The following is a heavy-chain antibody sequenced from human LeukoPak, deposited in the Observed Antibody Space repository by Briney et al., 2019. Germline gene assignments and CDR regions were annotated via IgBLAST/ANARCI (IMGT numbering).Heavy chain of an antibody. V-gene: IGHV4-59*01. Sequence: SETLSLTCTVSGGSISSYYWSWIRQPPGKGLEWIGYIYYSGSTNYNPSLKSRVTISVDTSKNQFSLKLSSVTAAHTAVYYCAXVVVEGATQSFDXWGQGTLVTXSS. CDR3: AXVVVEGATQSFDX. CDR2: IYYSGST. J-gene: IGHJ4*02. D-gene: IGHD1-26*01. CDR1: GGSISSYY.